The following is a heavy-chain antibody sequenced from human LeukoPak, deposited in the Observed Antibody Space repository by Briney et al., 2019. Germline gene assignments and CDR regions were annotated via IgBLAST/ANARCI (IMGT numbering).Heavy chain of an antibody. D-gene: IGHD6-13*01. CDR3: ARRMFSIAAAGTVADY. V-gene: IGHV4-39*01. CDR2: IYYSGST. Sequence: PSETLSLTCTVSGGSISSSSYYWGWIRQPPGKGLEWIGSIYYSGSTYYNPSLKSRVTISVDTSKNQFSLKLSSVTAADTAVYYCARRMFSIAAAGTVADYWGQGTLVTVSS. CDR1: GGSISSSSYY. J-gene: IGHJ4*02.